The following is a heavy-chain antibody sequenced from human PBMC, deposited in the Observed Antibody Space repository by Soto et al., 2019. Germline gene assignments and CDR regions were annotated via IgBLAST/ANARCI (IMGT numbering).Heavy chain of an antibody. J-gene: IGHJ6*03. CDR3: AKRLVFVDHAYTAV. CDR2: VIPIQGTA. D-gene: IGHD2-21*01. Sequence: QVQLVQSGAEVKKPGSSEKVSCEASGGSFTSYIFTWVRQAPGQGLEWMGRVIPIQGTANYARKFQDRVTITAGKSTNTVYMELRRLRPEDTALYSCAKRLVFVDHAYTAVWGKGTTVTVSS. V-gene: IGHV1-69*08. CDR1: GGSFTSYI.